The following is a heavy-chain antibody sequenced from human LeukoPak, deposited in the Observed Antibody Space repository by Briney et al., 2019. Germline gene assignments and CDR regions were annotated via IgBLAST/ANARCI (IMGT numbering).Heavy chain of an antibody. D-gene: IGHD3-10*01. CDR2: IDPSDSYS. V-gene: IGHV5-10-1*01. J-gene: IGHJ4*02. CDR3: ARHAYGSGSYSNFDY. Sequence: GESLKISCKGSGYSFTSYWISWVRQMPGKGLEWMGRIDPSDSYSSYSPSFQGHVTISTDKSISTAYLQWSSLKASDTAMYYCARHAYGSGSYSNFDYWGQGTLVTVSS. CDR1: GYSFTSYW.